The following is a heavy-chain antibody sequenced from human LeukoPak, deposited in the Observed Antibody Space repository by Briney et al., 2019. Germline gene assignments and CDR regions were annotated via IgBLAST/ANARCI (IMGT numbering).Heavy chain of an antibody. D-gene: IGHD1-26*01. J-gene: IGHJ4*02. CDR2: LSGSGGDA. CDR3: AKLSWGELLSDDFDY. V-gene: IGHV3-23*01. CDR1: VFAFSSHS. Sequence: GGTLSLFCGVSVFAFSSHSMRWVRRPQAKGLEGVSSLSGSGGDAYYADSVKGRLTIYRDNSKNTLYLQMNTLRAEDTAVYYCAKLSWGELLSDDFDYWGQGTLVTVSS.